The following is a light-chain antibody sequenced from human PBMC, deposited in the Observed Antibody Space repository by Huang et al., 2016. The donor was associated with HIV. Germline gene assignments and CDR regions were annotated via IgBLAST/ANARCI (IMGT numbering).Light chain of an antibody. CDR3: QQYSTWPPIT. V-gene: IGKV3-15*01. J-gene: IGKJ5*01. CDR1: QSVSSD. CDR2: GAS. Sequence: EIVMTQSPATLSLSPGGRATLSCRASQSVSSDLAWYQQKPGQAPRLLIYGASTRATGIPARFSGSGSGTEFTLTSSSLQSEDFALYYCQQYSTWPPITFGQGTRLEIK.